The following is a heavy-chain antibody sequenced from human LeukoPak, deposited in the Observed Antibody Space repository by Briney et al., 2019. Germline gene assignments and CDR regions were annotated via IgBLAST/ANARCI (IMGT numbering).Heavy chain of an antibody. CDR1: GGSFSGYY. V-gene: IGHV4-34*01. D-gene: IGHD2-2*01. Sequence: PSETLSLTCAVYGGSFSGYYWSWIRQPPGKGLEWIGEINHSGSTNYNPSLKSRVTISVDTSKNQLSLKLSSVTAADPAVYYCARRRMGYAGGGFDYWGQGTLVTVSS. CDR3: ARRRMGYAGGGFDY. CDR2: INHSGST. J-gene: IGHJ4*02.